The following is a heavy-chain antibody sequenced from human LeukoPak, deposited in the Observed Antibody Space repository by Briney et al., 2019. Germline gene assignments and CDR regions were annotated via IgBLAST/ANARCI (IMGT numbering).Heavy chain of an antibody. J-gene: IGHJ6*02. CDR1: GFTFSTYT. V-gene: IGHV3-21*01. Sequence: GGSLRLSCAASGFTFSTYTMNWVRQAPGKGLEWVSCIYSTSSYIYYADSVKGRFIISRDNAKNSLYLQMNSLRVEDTAVYYCARDLATHGSGSHGTDVWGQGTTVTVSS. CDR2: IYSTSSYI. CDR3: ARDLATHGSGSHGTDV. D-gene: IGHD3-10*01.